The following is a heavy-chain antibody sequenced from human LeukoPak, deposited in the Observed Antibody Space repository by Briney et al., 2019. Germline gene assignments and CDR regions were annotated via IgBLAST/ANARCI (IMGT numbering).Heavy chain of an antibody. CDR2: ISSRSSFI. Sequence: PGGSLRLSCAASGFTFSTYSMNWVRQTPGKGLEWVSSISSRSSFIYYADSVKGRFTISRDNAKNSLYLQMQSLRAEDTAVYYCAKGGERSSSSMDYWGPGTLVTVSS. CDR1: GFTFSTYS. J-gene: IGHJ4*02. CDR3: AKGGERSSSSMDY. D-gene: IGHD6-13*01. V-gene: IGHV3-21*06.